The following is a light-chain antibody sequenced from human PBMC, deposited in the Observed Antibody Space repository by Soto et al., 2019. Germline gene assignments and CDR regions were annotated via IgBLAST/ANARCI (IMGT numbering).Light chain of an antibody. CDR3: CSYAGSTTFYV. J-gene: IGLJ1*01. CDR1: SSDVGSYNL. CDR2: EGS. V-gene: IGLV2-23*01. Sequence: QSALTQPASVSGSPGQSITISCTGTSSDVGSYNLVSWYQHHPGKAPKLMIFEGSKRPSGVSNRFSASKSGTTASLTISGLQAEDEADYYCCSYAGSTTFYVSGGGTKVTVL.